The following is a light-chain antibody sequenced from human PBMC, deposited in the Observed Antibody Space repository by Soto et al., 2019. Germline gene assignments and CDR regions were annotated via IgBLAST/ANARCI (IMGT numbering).Light chain of an antibody. J-gene: IGKJ4*01. CDR1: QTISSW. CDR2: KAL. V-gene: IGKV1-5*03. Sequence: DIQMTQSPSTLSASVGERVTITCRASQTISSWLAWYQQKPGDAPKLLIFKALILQSGVHSRFSGSGSGAEFTLTISSMKPDDIGTYYCQQYASYSSITFGGGTKVEIK. CDR3: QQYASYSSIT.